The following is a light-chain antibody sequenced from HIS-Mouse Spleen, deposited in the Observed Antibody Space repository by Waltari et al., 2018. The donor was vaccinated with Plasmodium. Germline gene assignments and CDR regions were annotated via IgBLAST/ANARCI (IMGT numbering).Light chain of an antibody. CDR2: EVS. CDR1: QSLLHSDVTTY. V-gene: IGKV2D-29*02. CDR3: RQSIQLPLT. J-gene: IGKJ4*02. Sequence: DLVMTQTPLSLSVTPGQPASISCKSSQSLLHSDVTTYLYGYLQKPGQSATLLIYEVSNRCSGVPDRFSGSGAGTDVALKSSRVEAGYVGVYDCRQSIQLPLTFGGGTKVEIK.